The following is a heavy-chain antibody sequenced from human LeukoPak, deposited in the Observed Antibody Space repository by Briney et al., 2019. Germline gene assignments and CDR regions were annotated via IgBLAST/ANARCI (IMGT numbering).Heavy chain of an antibody. CDR1: GGSFSGYY. CDR3: ARGGGYHSSGWYGSYYFDY. Sequence: SETLSLTCAVYGGSFSGYYWSWIRQPPGKGLEWIGEINHSGSTNYNPSLKSRVTISVDTSKNQFSLKLSSVTVADTAVYYCARGGGYHSSGWYGSYYFDYWGQGTLVTVSS. J-gene: IGHJ4*02. V-gene: IGHV4-34*01. D-gene: IGHD6-19*01. CDR2: INHSGST.